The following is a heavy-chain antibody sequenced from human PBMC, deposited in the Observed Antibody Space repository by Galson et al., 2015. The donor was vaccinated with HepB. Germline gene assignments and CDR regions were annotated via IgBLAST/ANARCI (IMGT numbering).Heavy chain of an antibody. CDR1: GFTVSSNY. D-gene: IGHD2-15*01. Sequence: SLRLSCAASGFTVSSNYMSWVRQAPGKGLEWVSVIYSGGSTYYADSVKGRFTISRDNSKNTLYLQMNSLRAEDTAVYYCALKKGAAAGGSCYFDYWGQGTLVTGSS. CDR2: IYSGGST. J-gene: IGHJ4*02. CDR3: ALKKGAAAGGSCYFDY. V-gene: IGHV3-66*01.